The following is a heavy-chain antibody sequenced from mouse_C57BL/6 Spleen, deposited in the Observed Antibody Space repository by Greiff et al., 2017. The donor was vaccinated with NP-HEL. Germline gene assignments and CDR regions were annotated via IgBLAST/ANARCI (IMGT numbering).Heavy chain of an antibody. J-gene: IGHJ1*03. CDR3: ARRLRWGYFDV. CDR1: GYTFTSYW. D-gene: IGHD1-1*01. CDR2: IDPSDSET. Sequence: QVQLQQPGAELVRPGSSVKLSCKASGYTFTSYWMHWVKQRPIQGLEWIGNIDPSDSETHYNQKFKDKATLTVDKSSSTAYMQLSSLTSEDSAVYYCARRLRWGYFDVWGTGTTVTVSS. V-gene: IGHV1-52*01.